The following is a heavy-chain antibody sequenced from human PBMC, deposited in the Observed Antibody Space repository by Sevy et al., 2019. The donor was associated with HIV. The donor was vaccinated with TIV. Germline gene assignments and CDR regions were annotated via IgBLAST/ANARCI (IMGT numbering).Heavy chain of an antibody. Sequence: GGSLRLSCAASGVNLSDYAMHWVRQVPGKGLEWVSSINYNADNIFYADSVKGRFTISRDNGPKSLYLQMDSLRVDDTALYFCTKDAGSGSFFSGYSYWNYMDVWGQGTTVTVSS. V-gene: IGHV3-9*01. CDR1: GVNLSDYA. CDR3: TKDAGSGSFFSGYSYWNYMDV. CDR2: INYNADNI. D-gene: IGHD1-26*01. J-gene: IGHJ6*03.